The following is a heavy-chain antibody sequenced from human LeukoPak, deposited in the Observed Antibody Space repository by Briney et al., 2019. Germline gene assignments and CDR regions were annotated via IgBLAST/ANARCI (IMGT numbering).Heavy chain of an antibody. CDR3: ARLQYGGTLPGAFDI. Sequence: GESLKISCKGSGYSFTSYWIGRVRQMPGKGLEWMGIIYPGDSDTRYSPSFQGQVTISADKSISTAYLQWSSLKASDTAMYYCARLQYGGTLPGAFDIWGQGTMVTVSS. CDR1: GYSFTSYW. CDR2: IYPGDSDT. V-gene: IGHV5-51*01. J-gene: IGHJ3*02. D-gene: IGHD2-15*01.